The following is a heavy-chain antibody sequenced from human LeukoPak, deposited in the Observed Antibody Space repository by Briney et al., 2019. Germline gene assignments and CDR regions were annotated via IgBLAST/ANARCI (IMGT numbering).Heavy chain of an antibody. Sequence: PGGSLRLSCAASGFTFSSYGMSWVRQAPGKGLEWVSAISGSGGSTYYAHSVKGRFTISRDNAKNSLYLQMNSLRAEDTAVYYCARCPYSFGFAPPDYWGQGTLVTVSS. V-gene: IGHV3-23*01. CDR1: GFTFSSYG. CDR3: ARCPYSFGFAPPDY. J-gene: IGHJ4*02. D-gene: IGHD5-18*01. CDR2: ISGSGGST.